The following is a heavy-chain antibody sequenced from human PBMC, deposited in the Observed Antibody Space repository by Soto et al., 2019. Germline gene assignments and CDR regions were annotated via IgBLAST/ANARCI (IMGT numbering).Heavy chain of an antibody. CDR1: GGSLSNYG. J-gene: IGHJ6*02. D-gene: IGHD3-9*01. CDR2: IIPVSGTA. CDR3: ARGDATKIVVTTYYAMDV. Sequence: QVQLVQSGAEVKKPGSSVKVSCKASGGSLSNYGISWVRQAPGQGLEWMGGIIPVSGTANYAQKFQGRVTITADESTSIVYMDVTRLKSEDTDVYYCARGDATKIVVTTYYAMDVWGQGTTVTVSS. V-gene: IGHV1-69*12.